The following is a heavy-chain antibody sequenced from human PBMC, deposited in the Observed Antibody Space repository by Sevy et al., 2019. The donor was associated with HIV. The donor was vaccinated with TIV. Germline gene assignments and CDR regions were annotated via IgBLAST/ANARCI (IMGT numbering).Heavy chain of an antibody. D-gene: IGHD3-16*01. CDR2: IKQEGSEK. V-gene: IGHV3-7*03. Sequence: GGSLRLSCAASGFTFSSYWMSWVRQAPGKGLEWVANIKQEGSEKYYVDSVKGRFTISRDNAKNSLYLQMNSLRAEDTAVYYCARVGNYDYIWGSLGNWGQGTLVTVSS. J-gene: IGHJ4*02. CDR1: GFTFSSYW. CDR3: ARVGNYDYIWGSLGN.